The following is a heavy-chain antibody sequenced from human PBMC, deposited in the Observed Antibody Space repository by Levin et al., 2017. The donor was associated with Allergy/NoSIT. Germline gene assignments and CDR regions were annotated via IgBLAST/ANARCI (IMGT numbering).Heavy chain of an antibody. CDR3: ARVPSTSWARLYYYYGMDV. CDR1: GGSFSGYY. D-gene: IGHD2-2*01. V-gene: IGHV4-34*01. J-gene: IGHJ6*02. CDR2: INHSGST. Sequence: SETLSLTCAVYGGSFSGYYWSWIRQPPGKGLEWIGEINHSGSTNYNPSLKSRVTISVDTSKNQFSLKLSSVTAADTAVYYCARVPSTSWARLYYYYGMDVWGQGTTVTVSS.